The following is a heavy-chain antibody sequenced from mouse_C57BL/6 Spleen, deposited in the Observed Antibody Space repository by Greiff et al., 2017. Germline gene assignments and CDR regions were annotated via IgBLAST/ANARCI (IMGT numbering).Heavy chain of an antibody. D-gene: IGHD2-1*01. CDR2: ISYDGSN. J-gene: IGHJ4*01. V-gene: IGHV3-6*01. CDR3: ARIYYGKYDYAMDY. Sequence: EVKLVESGPGLVKPSQSLSLTCSVTGYSITSGYYWNWIRQFPGNKLEWMGYISYDGSNNYNPSLKNRISITRDTSKNQFFLKLNSVTTEDTATYYCARIYYGKYDYAMDYWGRGTSVTVSS. CDR1: GYSITSGYY.